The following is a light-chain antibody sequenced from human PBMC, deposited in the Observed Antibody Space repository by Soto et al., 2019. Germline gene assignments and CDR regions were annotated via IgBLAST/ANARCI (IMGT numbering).Light chain of an antibody. V-gene: IGKV1-39*01. CDR2: AAS. CDR1: QSIATI. J-gene: IGKJ2*01. CDR3: QQGYTAPYT. Sequence: DIQMTQSPSSLSASVGDRVTITCRASQSIATILNWYQHKPGKAPNLLIYAASTLHRGVPSRFSGSGSGTDFSLTITSLQPEDFATYYCQQGYTAPYTFGQGTKLEIK.